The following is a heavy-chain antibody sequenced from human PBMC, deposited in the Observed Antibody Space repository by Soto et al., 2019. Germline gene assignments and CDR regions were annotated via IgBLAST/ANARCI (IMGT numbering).Heavy chain of an antibody. CDR3: ARLVFSRYYYYGMDV. J-gene: IGHJ6*02. CDR2: IYPGDSDT. D-gene: IGHD3-3*01. Sequence: PGESLKISCKGAGYSFTSYWIRWVRQMPGKGLEWMGIIYPGDSDTRYSPSFQGQVTISADKSISTAYLQWSSLKASDTAMYYCARLVFSRYYYYGMDVWGQGTTVTVSS. V-gene: IGHV5-51*01. CDR1: GYSFTSYW.